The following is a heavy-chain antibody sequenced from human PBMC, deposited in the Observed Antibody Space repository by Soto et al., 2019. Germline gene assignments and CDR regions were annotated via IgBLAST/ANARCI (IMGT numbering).Heavy chain of an antibody. CDR3: ARRGSYPYFDY. J-gene: IGHJ4*02. CDR2: IYYSGST. V-gene: IGHV4-30-4*08. D-gene: IGHD1-26*01. Sequence: SETLSLTCTVSGGSLSSGAYYWSWIRQHPGKGLEWIGYIYYSGSTYYNPSLESRVTISVDTSKNQFSLKLSSVTAADTAVYYCARRGSYPYFDYWGQGTLVTAPQ. CDR1: GGSLSSGAYY.